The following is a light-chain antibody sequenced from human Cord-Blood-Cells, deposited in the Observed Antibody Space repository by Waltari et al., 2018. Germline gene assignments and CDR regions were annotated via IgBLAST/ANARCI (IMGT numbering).Light chain of an antibody. J-gene: IGKJ2*01. CDR1: QRISSY. CDR2: AAS. V-gene: IGKV1-39*01. Sequence: DIQMTQSPSSLSASVGDRVTITCRASQRISSYLNWYQQKPGKAPKLLIYAASSLQSGVPSRFSGSGSETDFTLTISSLQPEDFATYYCQQSYSTPYTFGQGTKLEIK. CDR3: QQSYSTPYT.